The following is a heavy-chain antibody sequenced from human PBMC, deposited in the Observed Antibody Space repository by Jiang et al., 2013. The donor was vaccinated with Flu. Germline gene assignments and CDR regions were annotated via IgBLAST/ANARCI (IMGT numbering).Heavy chain of an antibody. J-gene: IGHJ4*02. CDR3: AREGDRYWSFGRYFDY. D-gene: IGHD2-8*02. CDR1: GYTFTGYY. Sequence: SGAEVKKPGASVKVSCKASGYTFTGYYMHWVRQAPGQGLEWMGWINPNSGGTNYAQKFQGRVTMTRDTSISTAYMELSRLRSDDTAVYYCAREGDRYWSFGRYFDYWGQGTLVTVSS. CDR2: INPNSGGT. V-gene: IGHV1-2*02.